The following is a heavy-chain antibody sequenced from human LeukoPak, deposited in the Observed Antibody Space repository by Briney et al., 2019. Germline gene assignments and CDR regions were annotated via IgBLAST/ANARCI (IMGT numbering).Heavy chain of an antibody. V-gene: IGHV3-23*01. Sequence: GGSLRLSCAASGFTVTNLASSWVRQAPGKGLEWVSAISGIGNAIFYADPVKGRFTISRDSSKNTLSLQMASLRAEDTAVYYCARHLATSGAYPPDSLRQGALVTVSS. D-gene: IGHD1-26*01. CDR1: GFTVTNLA. CDR3: ARHLATSGAYPPDS. CDR2: ISGIGNAI. J-gene: IGHJ4*02.